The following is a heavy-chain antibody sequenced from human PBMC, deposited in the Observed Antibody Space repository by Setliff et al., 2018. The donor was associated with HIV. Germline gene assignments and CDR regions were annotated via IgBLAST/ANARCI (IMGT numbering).Heavy chain of an antibody. D-gene: IGHD4-17*01. V-gene: IGHV3-30*18. CDR2: ISYHERDS. Sequence: GGSLRLSCAASGFTFSNYGMQWVRQAPGKGLEWVAIISYHERDSFYADSVKGRFTISRDNSKNMLYLQMNSLRTEDTAVYYCAKPTTVVTSYYFDSWGQGTQVTVSS. CDR3: AKPTTVVTSYYFDS. CDR1: GFTFSNYG. J-gene: IGHJ4*02.